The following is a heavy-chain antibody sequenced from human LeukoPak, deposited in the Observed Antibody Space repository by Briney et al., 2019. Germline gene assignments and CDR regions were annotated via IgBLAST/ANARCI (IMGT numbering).Heavy chain of an antibody. CDR1: GFTFSSYA. V-gene: IGHV3-23*01. CDR3: AKIGSTFYYYYMDV. J-gene: IGHJ6*03. Sequence: PGGSLRLSCAASGFTFSSYAMNWVRQAPGKRLEWVSSITGSDFTTYYADSVKGRFTISRDNSKNTLYLQMNSLRAEDTAVYYCAKIGSTFYYYYMDVWGKGTTVTVSS. D-gene: IGHD2/OR15-2a*01. CDR2: ITGSDFTT.